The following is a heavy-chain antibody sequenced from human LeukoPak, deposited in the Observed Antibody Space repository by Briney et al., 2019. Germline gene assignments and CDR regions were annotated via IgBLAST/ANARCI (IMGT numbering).Heavy chain of an antibody. V-gene: IGHV1-18*04. CDR3: ARDQGIVSTRGDY. CDR2: ISGLNGNT. J-gene: IGHJ4*02. CDR1: GYTFTGYY. Sequence: ASVKVSCKASGYTFTGYYIHWVRQAPGQGLEWMGWISGLNGNTKYAQNHQGRVTLTTDASTNTAYMELKSLRSDDAAVYYCARDQGIVSTRGDYWGQGTLVTVSS. D-gene: IGHD5/OR15-5a*01.